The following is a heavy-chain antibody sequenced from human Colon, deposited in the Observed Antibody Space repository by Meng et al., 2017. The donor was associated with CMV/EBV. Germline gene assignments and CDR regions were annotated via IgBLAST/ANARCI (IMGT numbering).Heavy chain of an antibody. Sequence: SETLFLTCTVSGGSISSYYWSWIRQPPGKGLEWIGYIYYSGSTNYNPSLKSRVTISVDTSKNQFSLKLSSVTAADTAVYYCARAQTEYSSSSGGYYYYGMDVWGQGTTVTVSS. V-gene: IGHV4-59*01. CDR3: ARAQTEYSSSSGGYYYYGMDV. CDR2: IYYSGST. CDR1: GGSISSYY. D-gene: IGHD6-6*01. J-gene: IGHJ6*02.